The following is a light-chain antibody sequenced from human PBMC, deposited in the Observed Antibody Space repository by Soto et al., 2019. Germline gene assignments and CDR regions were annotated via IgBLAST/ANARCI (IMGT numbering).Light chain of an antibody. Sequence: DIQMTQSPSSLSASLGDRVTITCRASQSISSYLNWYQQKPGKAPKLLIYAASSLQSGVPSRFSGSGSGTDFTLTISSLQPADFATYYCQQSYSTLYTFGQGTKLEIK. J-gene: IGKJ2*01. V-gene: IGKV1-39*01. CDR3: QQSYSTLYT. CDR2: AAS. CDR1: QSISSY.